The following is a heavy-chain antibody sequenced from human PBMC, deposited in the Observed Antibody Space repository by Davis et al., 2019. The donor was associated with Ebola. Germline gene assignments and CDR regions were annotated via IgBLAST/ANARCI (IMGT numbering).Heavy chain of an antibody. CDR3: ARESRGELHIFDY. D-gene: IGHD1-26*01. J-gene: IGHJ4*02. CDR1: GYTFTSYG. Sequence: ASVTVSCKASGYTFTSYGISWVRQAPGQGLEWMGWISAYNGNTNYAQKFQGRVTITADKSTSTAYMELSSLRSEDTAVYYCARESRGELHIFDYWGQGTLVTVSS. CDR2: ISAYNGNT. V-gene: IGHV1-18*01.